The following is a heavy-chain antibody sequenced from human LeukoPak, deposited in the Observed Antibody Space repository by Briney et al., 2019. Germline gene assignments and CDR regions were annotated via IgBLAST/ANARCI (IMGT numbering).Heavy chain of an antibody. CDR3: LRGDSRDF. CDR2: INRGGTST. CDR1: GFAFSSYT. D-gene: IGHD3-22*01. Sequence: GGSLGLSCAACGFAFSSYTMNWARQAPGKGLEWVASINRGGTSTHYAFSVKGRFTISRDNAQNVLYLQMNGLRGDDAAVYYCLRGDSRDFWGHGTLVTVSS. V-gene: IGHV3-21*06. J-gene: IGHJ4*01.